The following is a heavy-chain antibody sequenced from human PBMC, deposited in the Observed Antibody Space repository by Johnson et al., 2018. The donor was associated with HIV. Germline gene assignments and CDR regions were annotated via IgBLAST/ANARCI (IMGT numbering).Heavy chain of an antibody. J-gene: IGHJ3*02. Sequence: QVQLVESGGGVVQPGRSLRLSCAASAFTFRSFGMHWVRQAPGKGLQWVAVISYDGSNKYYADSVKGRFTISRDNSKNTLYLQMNSLRAEDTAVYYCARDRPSGSYYVDAFDIWGQGTMVTVSS. CDR3: ARDRPSGSYYVDAFDI. D-gene: IGHD1-26*01. V-gene: IGHV3-30*03. CDR1: AFTFRSFG. CDR2: ISYDGSNK.